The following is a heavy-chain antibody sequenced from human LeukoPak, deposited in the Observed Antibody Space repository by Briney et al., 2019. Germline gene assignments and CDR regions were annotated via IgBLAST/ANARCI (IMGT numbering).Heavy chain of an antibody. CDR3: ARVGYYDFWSGYSAFDY. V-gene: IGHV1-18*01. CDR2: ISAYNGNT. Sequence: ASVTVSCKASGYTFTSYGISWVRQAPGQGLEWMGWISAYNGNTNYAQKLQGRVTMTTDTSTSTAYMELRSLRSDDTAVYYCARVGYYDFWSGYSAFDYWGQGTLVTVSS. D-gene: IGHD3-3*01. CDR1: GYTFTSYG. J-gene: IGHJ4*02.